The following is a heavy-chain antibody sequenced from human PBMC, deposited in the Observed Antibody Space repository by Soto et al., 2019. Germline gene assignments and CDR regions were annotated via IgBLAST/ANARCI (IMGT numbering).Heavy chain of an antibody. D-gene: IGHD2-2*02. J-gene: IGHJ4*02. V-gene: IGHV3-30*18. CDR2: ISYDGSNK. CDR3: AKNPRRYQLLYLCDY. CDR1: GFTFSSYA. Sequence: VQLLESGGGLVQPGGSLRLSCAASGFTFSSYAMSWVRQAPGKGLEWVAVISYDGSNKYYADSVKGRFTISRDNSKNTLYLQMNSLRAEDTAVYYCAKNPRRYQLLYLCDYWGQGTLVTVSS.